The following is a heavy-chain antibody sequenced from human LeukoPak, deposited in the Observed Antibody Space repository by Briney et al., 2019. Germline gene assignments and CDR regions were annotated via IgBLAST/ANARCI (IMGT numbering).Heavy chain of an antibody. D-gene: IGHD4-17*01. CDR1: GDSISSNKW. V-gene: IGHV4-4*02. CDR2: IYHSGST. J-gene: IGHJ4*02. CDR3: AREVQEDGDYIFDY. Sequence: SETLSLTCAVSGDSISSNKWWSWVRQPPGKGLEWIGDIYHSGSTYYNPSLKSRVTISADKSENQFFLKLRSVTAADTAVYYCAREVQEDGDYIFDYWGQGTLVTVSS.